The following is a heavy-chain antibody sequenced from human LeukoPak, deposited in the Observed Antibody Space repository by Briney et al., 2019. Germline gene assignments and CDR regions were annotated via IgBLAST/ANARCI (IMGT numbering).Heavy chain of an antibody. D-gene: IGHD5-18*01. Sequence: GGSLRLSCAASGFTFSSYWMSWVRQAPGKGLEWVDNIKHDGSDKYYVDSVKGRFTISRDNAKKSLYLQMNSLRAEDTAVYYCARVRYSYGFDAFAIWGQGTMVTVSS. CDR3: ARVRYSYGFDAFAI. CDR2: IKHDGSDK. J-gene: IGHJ3*02. V-gene: IGHV3-7*01. CDR1: GFTFSSYW.